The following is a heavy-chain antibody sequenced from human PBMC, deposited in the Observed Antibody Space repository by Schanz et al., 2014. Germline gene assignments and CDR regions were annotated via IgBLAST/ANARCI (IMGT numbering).Heavy chain of an antibody. Sequence: EVQLVESGGYLVQPGGSLRLSCAASGFTISSYSMNWVRQAPGKGLEWVSSISHSGGSKYYADSVKGRFTISRDNSENTLYLQMNTLRAEDTAVYYCARDRGYCSGGSCLTFDYWGQGTLVTVSS. V-gene: IGHV3-23*04. D-gene: IGHD2-15*01. CDR3: ARDRGYCSGGSCLTFDY. J-gene: IGHJ4*02. CDR2: ISHSGGSK. CDR1: GFTISSYS.